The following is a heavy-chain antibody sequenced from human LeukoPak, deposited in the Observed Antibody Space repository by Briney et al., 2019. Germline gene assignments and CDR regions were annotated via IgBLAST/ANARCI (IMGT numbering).Heavy chain of an antibody. CDR2: NSGDGGTT. J-gene: IGHJ4*02. D-gene: IGHD5-12*01. CDR1: GFTFGDYA. V-gene: IGHV3-43*02. CDR3: AKDSGYGFDY. Sequence: GGSLRLSCAASGFTFGDYAMPWVREAPGKGLEWVSLNSGDGGTTYYADSVKGRFTISRDNSKNSLYLQMNSLRTEDTALYYCAKDSGYGFDYWGQETLVTVSS.